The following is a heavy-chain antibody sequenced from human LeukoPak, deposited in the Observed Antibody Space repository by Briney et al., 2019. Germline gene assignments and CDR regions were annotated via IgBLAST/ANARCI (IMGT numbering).Heavy chain of an antibody. Sequence: GGSLRLSCAASGFTFSSYSMNWVRQAPGKGLEWVSYISSSSSTIYYADSVKGRFTISRDNAKNSLYLQMNSLRAEDTAVYYCASNLDGGDGGYWGQGTLVTVSS. CDR1: GFTFSSYS. J-gene: IGHJ4*02. CDR3: ASNLDGGDGGY. CDR2: ISSSSSTI. V-gene: IGHV3-48*01. D-gene: IGHD4-23*01.